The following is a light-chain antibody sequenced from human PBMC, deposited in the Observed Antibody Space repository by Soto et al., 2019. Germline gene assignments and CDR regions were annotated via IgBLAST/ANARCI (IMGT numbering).Light chain of an antibody. J-gene: IGKJ4*01. V-gene: IGKV3D-15*01. CDR2: GAS. CDR1: QSLRSN. Sequence: EIVMTQSPATLSVSPGERATLSCRASQSLRSNFAWYQQKPGQAPRLLIYGASTRATGIPARFSGSGSGTEFTLTISSLQPEDIATYYCQQYDNLPLTFGGGTKVEIK. CDR3: QQYDNLPLT.